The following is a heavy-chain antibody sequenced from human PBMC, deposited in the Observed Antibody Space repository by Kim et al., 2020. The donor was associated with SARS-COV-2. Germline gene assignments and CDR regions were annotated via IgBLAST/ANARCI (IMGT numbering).Heavy chain of an antibody. V-gene: IGHV3-7*01. CDR3: AKSNAFYS. CDR1: GFLFTGYW. J-gene: IGHJ4*02. CDR2: IKYDGSEK. Sequence: GGSLRLSCAASGFLFTGYWMNWVRQAPGKGPEWVAAIKYDGSEKKYVDSVRGRFTISRDDAENLVYLHINSLRVEDTALYYCAKSNAFYSWGQGTLFTVS.